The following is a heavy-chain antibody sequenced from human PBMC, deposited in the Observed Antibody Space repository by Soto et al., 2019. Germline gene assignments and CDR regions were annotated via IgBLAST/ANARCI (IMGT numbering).Heavy chain of an antibody. CDR3: AKQVRDGASSPYYFDY. D-gene: IGHD6-6*01. J-gene: IGHJ4*02. V-gene: IGHV3-23*01. CDR2: ISSAVNT. Sequence: GGSLRLSCAGSGFTFSNYAMSWVRQAPGKVLEWVSAISSAVNTYYADSVKGRFTISRDNSKNTLSLQMNSLRAEDTAVYYCAKQVRDGASSPYYFDYWGQGTLVNVSS. CDR1: GFTFSNYA.